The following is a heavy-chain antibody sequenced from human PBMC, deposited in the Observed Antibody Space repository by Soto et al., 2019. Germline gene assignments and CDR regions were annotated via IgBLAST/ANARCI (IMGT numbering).Heavy chain of an antibody. J-gene: IGHJ4*02. CDR3: ARDPPVNQYYYDSSGYFDY. Sequence: QVQLVESGGGVVQPGRSLRLSCAASGFTFSSYGMHWVRQAPGKGLEWVAVIWYDGSNKYYADSVKGRFTISRDNSKNXLXXQMNGLRAEDTAVDYCARDPPVNQYYYDSSGYFDYWGQGTLVTVSS. CDR2: IWYDGSNK. V-gene: IGHV3-33*01. CDR1: GFTFSSYG. D-gene: IGHD3-22*01.